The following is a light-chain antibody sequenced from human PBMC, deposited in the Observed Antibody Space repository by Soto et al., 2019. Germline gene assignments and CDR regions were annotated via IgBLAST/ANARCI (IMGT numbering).Light chain of an antibody. CDR2: DAS. J-gene: IGKJ4*01. Sequence: EIVLTQSPATLSLSPGERATLSCRASQSVIRHLPWSQHKPGHAPRLLIYDASNRATGIPARFSGSGSGTDFTLTISSLEPEDFAVYYCQQRNNWPPVTFGGGTKVDIK. V-gene: IGKV3-11*01. CDR1: QSVIRH. CDR3: QQRNNWPPVT.